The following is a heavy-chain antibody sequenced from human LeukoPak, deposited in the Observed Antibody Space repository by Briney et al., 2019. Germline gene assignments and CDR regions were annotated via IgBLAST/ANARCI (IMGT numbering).Heavy chain of an antibody. D-gene: IGHD6-19*01. CDR3: ARGGKQWLVKNWFDP. V-gene: IGHV4-38-2*01. CDR2: IYHSGST. Sequence: SETLSLTCAVSGYSISSGYYWGWIRQPPGKGLEWIGSIYHSGSTYYNPSLKSRVTISVDTSKNQFSLKLSSVTAADTAVYYCARGGKQWLVKNWFDPWGQGTLVTVSS. CDR1: GYSISSGYY. J-gene: IGHJ5*02.